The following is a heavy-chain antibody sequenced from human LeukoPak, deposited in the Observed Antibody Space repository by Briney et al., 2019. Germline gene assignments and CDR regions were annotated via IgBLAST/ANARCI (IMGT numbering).Heavy chain of an antibody. Sequence: SETLSLTCNVSGGSISTYYWSWIRQPPGKGLEWIGYISDGGVTSYNPSLKGRVTIPVDSPKNRFSLRLTSLTAVDTALYYCARHGGTLDYFDYWGPGSLVTVSS. CDR3: ARHGGTLDYFDY. CDR2: ISDGGVT. V-gene: IGHV4-59*08. CDR1: GGSISTYY. D-gene: IGHD1-26*01. J-gene: IGHJ4*02.